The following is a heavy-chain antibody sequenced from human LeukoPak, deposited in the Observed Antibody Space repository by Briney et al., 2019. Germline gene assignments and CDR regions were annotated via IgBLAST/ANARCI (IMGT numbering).Heavy chain of an antibody. Sequence: SVKVSCKASGYTFTGYYMHWVRQAPGQGLEWMGGIIPIFGTANYAQKFQGRVTITADESTSTAYMELSSVRSEDTAVYYCARDHSSSSDAFDIWGQGTMVTVSS. D-gene: IGHD6-6*01. J-gene: IGHJ3*02. CDR1: GYTFTGYY. CDR3: ARDHSSSSDAFDI. V-gene: IGHV1-69*13. CDR2: IIPIFGTA.